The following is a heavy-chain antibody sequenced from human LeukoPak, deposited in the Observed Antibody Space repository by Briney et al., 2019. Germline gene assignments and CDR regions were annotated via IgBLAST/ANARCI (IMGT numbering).Heavy chain of an antibody. V-gene: IGHV3-7*01. Sequence: PGGSLRLSCEASGFTLTGFWMSWVRQAPGKGLEWVANIKQDGSEKYYVDPVKGRFTISRDNAKNSLYLQMNSLRAEDTAVYYCARDTSGGWYGLIDYWGQGTPVTVSS. CDR3: ARDTSGGWYGLIDY. CDR2: IKQDGSEK. J-gene: IGHJ4*02. CDR1: GFTLTGFW. D-gene: IGHD6-13*01.